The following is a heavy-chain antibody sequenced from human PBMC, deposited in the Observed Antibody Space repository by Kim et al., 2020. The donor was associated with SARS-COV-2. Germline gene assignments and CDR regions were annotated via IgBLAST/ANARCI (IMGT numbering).Heavy chain of an antibody. Sequence: DSVKGRFTISRDYSKNTLYLQMNRLRVEDTAVYYCAREEDDFGANSGYFDYWGQGILVTVSS. V-gene: IGHV3-66*01. J-gene: IGHJ4*02. CDR3: AREEDDFGANSGYFDY. D-gene: IGHD4-17*01.